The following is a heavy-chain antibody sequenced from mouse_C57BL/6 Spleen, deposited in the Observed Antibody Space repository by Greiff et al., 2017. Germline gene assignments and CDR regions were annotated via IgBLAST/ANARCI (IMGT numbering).Heavy chain of an antibody. Sequence: QVQLKQPGTELVKPGASVKLSCKASGYTFTSYWMHWVKQRPGQGLEWIGNINPSNGGTNYNEKFKSKDILTVDKSSCSAYIQLSSLTSEDSAVYCCARGGISGYEYDPYYALDYWGQGTSVTVSS. V-gene: IGHV1-53*01. CDR3: ARGGISGYEYDPYYALDY. CDR2: INPSNGGT. D-gene: IGHD2-4*01. J-gene: IGHJ4*01. CDR1: GYTFTSYW.